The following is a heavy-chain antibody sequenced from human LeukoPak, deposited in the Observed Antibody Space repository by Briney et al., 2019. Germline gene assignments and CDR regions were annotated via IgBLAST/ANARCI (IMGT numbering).Heavy chain of an antibody. CDR1: GGAISGYY. CDR2: IYYSGST. CDR3: ARLGVAGSSGWYFDP. J-gene: IGHJ5*02. Sequence: SETLSLTCSVSGGAISGYYWSWIRQPPGKGLEWIAYIYYSGSTKYNPSLKSRVTISVDTSKNQFSLKLSSVTAADTAVYYCARLGVAGSSGWYFDPWGQGTLVTVSS. D-gene: IGHD6-19*01. V-gene: IGHV4-59*08.